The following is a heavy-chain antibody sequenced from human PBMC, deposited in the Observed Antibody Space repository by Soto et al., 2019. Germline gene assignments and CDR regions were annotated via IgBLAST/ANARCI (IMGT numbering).Heavy chain of an antibody. CDR2: IYHSGST. J-gene: IGHJ5*02. CDR3: AREGTMVRGVPTLFDP. D-gene: IGHD3-10*01. CDR1: GGSISSSNW. V-gene: IGHV4-4*02. Sequence: SETLSLTXAVSGGSISSSNWWSWVRQPPGKGLEWIGEIYHSGSTNYNPSLKSRVTISVDKSKNQFSLKLSSVTAADTAVYYRAREGTMVRGVPTLFDPWGQGTLVTVSS.